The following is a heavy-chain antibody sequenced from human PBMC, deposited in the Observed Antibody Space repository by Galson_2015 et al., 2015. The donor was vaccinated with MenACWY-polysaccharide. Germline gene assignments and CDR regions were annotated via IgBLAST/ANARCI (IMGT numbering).Heavy chain of an antibody. CDR2: INYSGST. CDR1: GGSISSYY. J-gene: IGHJ2*01. V-gene: IGHV4-59*01. CDR3: ARAIAVAGQRRDFDL. Sequence: ETLSLTCTVSGGSISSYYWNWIRQPPGKGLEWVGYINYSGSTNHNPSLKSRVTMSVDTSKNQFSLNLTSVTDADAAVYYCARAIAVAGQRRDFDLWGRGTLVTVSS. D-gene: IGHD6-19*01.